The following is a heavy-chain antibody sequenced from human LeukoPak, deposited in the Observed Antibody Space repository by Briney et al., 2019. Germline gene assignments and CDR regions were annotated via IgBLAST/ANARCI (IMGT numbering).Heavy chain of an antibody. J-gene: IGHJ5*02. CDR3: ARGAPIRVGVAATFDP. CDR1: GFTFTTYT. V-gene: IGHV1-3*01. CDR2: INAANGNT. D-gene: IGHD6-19*01. Sequence: ASVKVSCKTSGFTFTTYTIHWVRQAPGQRLEWMGWINAANGNTQYSQKFQGRVTITRDTSTSTAYMELSSLRSEDTAVDYCARGAPIRVGVAATFDPWGQGTLVTVPS.